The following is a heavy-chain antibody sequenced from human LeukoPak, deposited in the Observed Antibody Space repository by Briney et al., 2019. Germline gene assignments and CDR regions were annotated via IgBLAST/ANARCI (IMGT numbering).Heavy chain of an antibody. V-gene: IGHV3-23*01. Sequence: GSLRLSCAVSGITLSNYGMSWVRQAPGKGLEWVAGISGSGGSTSYADSVKGRFTISRDNPRNTLYLQMNSLRAEDTAVYFCAKRGVVIRVILVGFHKEAYYFDSWGQGALVTVSS. CDR3: AKRGVVIRVILVGFHKEAYYFDS. D-gene: IGHD3-22*01. CDR1: GITLSNYG. J-gene: IGHJ4*02. CDR2: ISGSGGST.